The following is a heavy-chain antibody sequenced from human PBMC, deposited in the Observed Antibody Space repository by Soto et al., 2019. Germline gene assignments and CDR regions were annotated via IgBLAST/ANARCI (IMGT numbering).Heavy chain of an antibody. CDR3: ARAPGYCSGGSCYRFGYFDY. V-gene: IGHV4-61*01. CDR1: GGSVSSGSYY. Sequence: SETLSLTCTVSGGSVSSGSYYWSWIRQPPGKGLEWIGYIYYSGSTNYNPSLKSRVTISVDTSKNQFSLKLSSVTAADTAVYYCARAPGYCSGGSCYRFGYFDYWGQGTLVTVSS. D-gene: IGHD2-15*01. CDR2: IYYSGST. J-gene: IGHJ4*02.